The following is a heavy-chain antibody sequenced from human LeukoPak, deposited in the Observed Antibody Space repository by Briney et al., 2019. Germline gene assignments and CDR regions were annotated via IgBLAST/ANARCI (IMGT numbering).Heavy chain of an antibody. Sequence: PSETLSLTCTVSGGSISSYYWSWIRQPPGKGLEWVSAISGSGGSTYYADSVKGRFTISRDNSKNTLYLQMNSLRAEDTAVYYCAHISSSWPDYWGQGTLVTVSS. CDR1: GGSISSYY. V-gene: IGHV3-23*01. J-gene: IGHJ4*02. CDR2: ISGSGGST. CDR3: AHISSSWPDY. D-gene: IGHD6-13*01.